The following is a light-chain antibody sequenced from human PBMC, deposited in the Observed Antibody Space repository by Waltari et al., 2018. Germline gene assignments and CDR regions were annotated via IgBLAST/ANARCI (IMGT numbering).Light chain of an antibody. V-gene: IGLV2-11*01. Sequence: QSALTQPRSVSGSPGQSVTISCTGTSSAVGGYNYASWYQQHPGKAPKLMIYDVSKRPSGVPDRFSGSKSGNTASLTISGLQAEDEADYYCCSYAGSYVVFGGGTKLTVL. CDR3: CSYAGSYVV. CDR2: DVS. J-gene: IGLJ2*01. CDR1: SSAVGGYNY.